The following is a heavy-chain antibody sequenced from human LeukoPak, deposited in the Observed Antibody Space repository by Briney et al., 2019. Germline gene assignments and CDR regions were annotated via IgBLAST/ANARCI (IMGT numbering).Heavy chain of an antibody. CDR2: IYYSGST. V-gene: IGHV4-39*07. CDR3: ARDAGKFYSDSSNHYYRGSFDF. J-gene: IGHJ4*02. D-gene: IGHD3-22*01. Sequence: TSETLSLTCTVSGGSISSSSYYWGWIRQPPGKGLEWIGSIYYSGSTYYNPSLKSRVTISVDTSKNQFSLKLSSVTAADTAVYYCARDAGKFYSDSSNHYYRGSFDFWGQGTLVTVSS. CDR1: GGSISSSSYY.